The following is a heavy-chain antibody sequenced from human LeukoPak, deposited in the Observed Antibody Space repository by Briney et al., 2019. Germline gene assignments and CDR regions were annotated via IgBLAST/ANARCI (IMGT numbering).Heavy chain of an antibody. CDR3: ARYSTSWHYFDY. CDR2: ISYTGNT. J-gene: IGHJ4*02. CDR1: GGSISSYY. D-gene: IGHD6-13*01. V-gene: IGHV4-59*08. Sequence: SETLSLTCTVSGGSISSYYWSWIRQPPGKGLEWIGYISYTGNTNYNPSLKSRVTISVDTSKNQFSLRLTSVTAADTAVYYCARYSTSWHYFDYWGQGTLVTVSS.